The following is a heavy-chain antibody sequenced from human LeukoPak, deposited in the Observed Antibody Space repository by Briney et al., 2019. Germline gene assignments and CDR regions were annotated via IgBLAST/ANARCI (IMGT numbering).Heavy chain of an antibody. CDR3: AAARSITMISPFQH. V-gene: IGHV4-4*07. D-gene: IGHD3-22*01. CDR2: IYTSGST. J-gene: IGHJ1*01. Sequence: PSETLSLTCTVSGGSISSYYWSWTRQPAGKGLEWIGRIYTSGSTNYNPSLKSRVTMSVDTSKNQFSLKLSSVTAADTAVYYCAAARSITMISPFQHWGQGTLVTVSS. CDR1: GGSISSYY.